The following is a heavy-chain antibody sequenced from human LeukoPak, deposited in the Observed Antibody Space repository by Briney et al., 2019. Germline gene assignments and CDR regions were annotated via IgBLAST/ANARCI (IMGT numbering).Heavy chain of an antibody. Sequence: SETLFLTCAAYGGSFSGYYWSWIRQPPGKGLEWIGEINHSGSTNYNPSLKSRVTISVDTSKNQFSLKLSSVTAADTAVYYCARQGYCSSTSCYGGGWFDPWGQGTLVTVSS. CDR3: ARQGYCSSTSCYGGGWFDP. V-gene: IGHV4-34*01. J-gene: IGHJ5*02. CDR2: INHSGST. D-gene: IGHD2-2*01. CDR1: GGSFSGYY.